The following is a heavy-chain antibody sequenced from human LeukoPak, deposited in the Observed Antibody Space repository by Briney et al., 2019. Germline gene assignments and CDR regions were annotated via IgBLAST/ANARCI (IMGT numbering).Heavy chain of an antibody. CDR1: GYTFTSYA. J-gene: IGHJ4*02. CDR2: IYGGNGNT. V-gene: IGHV1-3*01. Sequence: ASVKVSCKASGYTFTSYAIHWVRQAPGQRLEWMGWIYGGNGNTKYSRKFQGRVSITRDTSASTVYMELSSLGSEDTAVYYCARGWGGDCYHVHWGQGTLVTVSS. D-gene: IGHD2-21*02. CDR3: ARGWGGDCYHVH.